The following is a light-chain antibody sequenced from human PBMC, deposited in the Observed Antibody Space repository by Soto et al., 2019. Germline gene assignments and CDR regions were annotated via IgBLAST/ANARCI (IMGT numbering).Light chain of an antibody. J-gene: IGKJ4*01. CDR2: AAS. Sequence: EIVLTQSPATLSLSQGERATLSCRASQNVSSYLARYQQKPGQAPRLLIYAASSRATGIQDRFSGSGSGTAFTLTISSLEPEDFAVYYCQQRSSWSLLTFDGGTKVEIK. CDR1: QNVSSY. CDR3: QQRSSWSLLT. V-gene: IGKV3-11*01.